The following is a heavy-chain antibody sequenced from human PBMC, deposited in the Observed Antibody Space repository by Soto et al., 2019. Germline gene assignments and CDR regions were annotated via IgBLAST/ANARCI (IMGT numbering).Heavy chain of an antibody. CDR3: AALRYGSDYKAH. V-gene: IGHV1-58*02. CDR2: IAVGSGNT. D-gene: IGHD3-10*01. CDR1: GFPFSNSA. Sequence: VKVSCKASGFPFSNSAMQWVRQARGQRLEWIGWIAVGSGNTNYAQRFQERVTITRDMSTGTGYMELSSLSSEDTAIYYCAALRYGSDYKAHWGQGTLVTVSS. J-gene: IGHJ4*02.